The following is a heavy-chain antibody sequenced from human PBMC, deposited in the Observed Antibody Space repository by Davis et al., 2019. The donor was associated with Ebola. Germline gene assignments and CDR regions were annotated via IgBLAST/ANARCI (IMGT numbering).Heavy chain of an antibody. J-gene: IGHJ6*02. D-gene: IGHD3-10*01. CDR2: INSDGSST. CDR1: GFTFSSYW. V-gene: IGHV3-74*01. CDR3: ARGLRFGELLHGMDV. Sequence: PGGSLRLSCAASGFTFSSYWMHWVRQAPGKGLVWVSRINSDGSSTSYADSVKGRFTISRDNAKNTLYLQMNSLRAEDTAVYYCARGLRFGELLHGMDVWGQGTTVTVSS.